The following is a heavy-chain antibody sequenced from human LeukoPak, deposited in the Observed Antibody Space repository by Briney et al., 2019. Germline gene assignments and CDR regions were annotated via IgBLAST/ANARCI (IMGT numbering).Heavy chain of an antibody. J-gene: IGHJ4*02. V-gene: IGHV3-23*01. Sequence: GGSLRLSCAASGFTFSSYAMSWVRQAPGKGLEWVSAISGSGVSTYYADSVEGRFTISRDNSKNTLYLQLDSLRAEDTAVYYCAKRDYSNYVLDYWGQGTLVTVSS. CDR3: AKRDYSNYVLDY. CDR2: ISGSGVST. CDR1: GFTFSSYA. D-gene: IGHD4-11*01.